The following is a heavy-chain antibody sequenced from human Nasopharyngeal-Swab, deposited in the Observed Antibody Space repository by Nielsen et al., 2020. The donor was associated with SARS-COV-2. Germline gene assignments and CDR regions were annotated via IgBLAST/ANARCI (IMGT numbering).Heavy chain of an antibody. D-gene: IGHD3-22*01. Sequence: GESLKISCAASGFSVSTKYMSWVRQAPGKGLEWVSSIYAGGSTYYADSVKGRFTISRDNSKNTLHLQMNSLRAEDTAVYYCARGDDSSGYPYSHDYWGQGTLVTVSS. CDR3: ARGDDSSGYPYSHDY. CDR2: IYAGGST. J-gene: IGHJ4*02. CDR1: GFSVSTKY. V-gene: IGHV3-66*01.